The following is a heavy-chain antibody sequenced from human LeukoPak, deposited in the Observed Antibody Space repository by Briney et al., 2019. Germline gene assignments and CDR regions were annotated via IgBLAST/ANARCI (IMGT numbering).Heavy chain of an antibody. J-gene: IGHJ4*02. CDR1: EITFSSYV. Sequence: TGGSLRLSCAASEITFSSYVMNWVRQAPGKGLEWVSAISGSGGSTYYADSVKGRFTISRDNSKNTLYLQMNSLRAEDTAVYYCAKDSETSLLSSGYYLPDYWGQGTLVTVSS. D-gene: IGHD3-22*01. CDR3: AKDSETSLLSSGYYLPDY. CDR2: ISGSGGST. V-gene: IGHV3-23*01.